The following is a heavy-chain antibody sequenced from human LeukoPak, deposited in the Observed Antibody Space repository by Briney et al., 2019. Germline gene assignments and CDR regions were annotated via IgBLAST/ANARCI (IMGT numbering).Heavy chain of an antibody. D-gene: IGHD3-16*01. CDR2: INPNSGGT. CDR1: GYTLTGYY. CDR3: GRVLDYVGTSFRPPEKYYYYIDV. V-gene: IGHV1-2*02. Sequence: ASVRVPCKASGYTLTGYYMHWVRQAPGQGLEWMGWINPNSGGTNYAQKFQGRVTMTRDRSVTTAYLEVRRLRSDDTAVYYCGRVLDYVGTSFRPPEKYYYYIDVWGQGTTVAVSS. J-gene: IGHJ6*03.